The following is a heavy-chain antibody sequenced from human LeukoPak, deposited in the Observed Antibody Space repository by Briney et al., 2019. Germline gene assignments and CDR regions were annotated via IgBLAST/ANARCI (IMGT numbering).Heavy chain of an antibody. CDR2: SSSSGSTI. CDR1: GFILSDYY. J-gene: IGHJ4*02. D-gene: IGHD3-22*01. V-gene: IGHV3-11*01. CDR3: ARDLSGDYYDSSGYIDY. Sequence: GGSLRLSCAASGFILSDYYMSWIRQAPGKGLEWVSYSSSSGSTIYYADSVKGRFTISRDNAKNSLYLQMNSLRAEDTAVYYCARDLSGDYYDSSGYIDYWGQGALVTVSS.